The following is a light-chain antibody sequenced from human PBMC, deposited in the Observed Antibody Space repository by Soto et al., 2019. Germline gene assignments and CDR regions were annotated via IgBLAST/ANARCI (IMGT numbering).Light chain of an antibody. CDR3: QPRSSWPPIT. CDR1: QSVGSY. Sequence: EIVLTQSPATLSLSPGERATLSCRTSQSVGSYFAWYQPKPGQAPRLLSYGASHRAPGIPARFSGSGAATDFTLTISSLAPEDFALYYCQPRSSWPPITFGQGTRLEIK. CDR2: GAS. V-gene: IGKV3-11*01. J-gene: IGKJ5*01.